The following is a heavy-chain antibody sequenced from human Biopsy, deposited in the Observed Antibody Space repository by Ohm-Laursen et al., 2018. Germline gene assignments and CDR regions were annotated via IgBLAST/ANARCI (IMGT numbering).Heavy chain of an antibody. CDR2: IYNTETT. V-gene: IGHV4-39*01. CDR3: ARHPTGFWFDP. CDR1: GGSISSSTTYY. J-gene: IGHJ5*02. Sequence: VTLSLTCTVSGGSISSSTTYYWAWLRQPPGKGLEWIGSIYNTETTFYNPSLKSRVTISVDTSTNQFSLKVSSLTAADTALYFCARHPTGFWFDPWGHGTLVTVSS.